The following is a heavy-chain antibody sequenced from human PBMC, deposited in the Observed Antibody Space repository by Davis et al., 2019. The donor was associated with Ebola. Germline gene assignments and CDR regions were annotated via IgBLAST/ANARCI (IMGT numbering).Heavy chain of an antibody. Sequence: GGSLRLSCAASGFTFTSYAMHWVRQAPGQRLEWMGWINAGNGNTKYSQKFQGRVTITRDTSASTAYMELSSLRSEDTAVYYCASDSSGWYYFDYWGQGTLVTVSS. V-gene: IGHV1-3*01. J-gene: IGHJ4*02. CDR2: INAGNGNT. CDR3: ASDSSGWYYFDY. D-gene: IGHD6-19*01. CDR1: GFTFTSYA.